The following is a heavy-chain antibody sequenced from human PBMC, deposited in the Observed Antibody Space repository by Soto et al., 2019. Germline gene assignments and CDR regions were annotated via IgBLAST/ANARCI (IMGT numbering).Heavy chain of an antibody. CDR2: IYYSGSS. J-gene: IGHJ4*02. CDR3: ARHSSSWPIFDY. CDR1: GGSIGNSY. V-gene: IGHV4-59*08. Sequence: QVQLQESGPGLVKPSETLSLTCTVSGGSIGNSYWSWIRQSPGKGLEWIGYIYYSGSSNYNPSLKRRVSLSVDTSKNQFSLKLSSVTAADTAVDYCARHSSSWPIFDYWGQGTLVIVSS. D-gene: IGHD6-13*01.